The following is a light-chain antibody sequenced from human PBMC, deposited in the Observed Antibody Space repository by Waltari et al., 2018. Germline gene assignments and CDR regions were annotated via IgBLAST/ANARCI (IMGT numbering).Light chain of an antibody. CDR3: STWDDRLTGVV. CDR2: SNN. CDR1: NSNIGRNT. Sequence: QSVLAQPPSASGTPGQRITIPCSGSNSNIGRNTVNWYQQFPGTAPRLLIYSNNPRPSGVPDRFSASKSGSSAALAIYGLHSEDEADYYCSTWDDRLTGVVFGGGTKVTVL. V-gene: IGLV1-44*01. J-gene: IGLJ2*01.